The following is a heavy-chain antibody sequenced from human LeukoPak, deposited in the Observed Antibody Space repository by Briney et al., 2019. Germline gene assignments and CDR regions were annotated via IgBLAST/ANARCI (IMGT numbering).Heavy chain of an antibody. CDR3: AKSPGSYYTPYDAFDI. J-gene: IGHJ3*02. CDR2: ISGSGGST. CDR1: GFTFSSYA. D-gene: IGHD3-10*01. V-gene: IGHV3-23*01. Sequence: PGGSLRLSCAASGFTFSSYAMSWVRQAPGKGLEWVSAISGSGGSTYYADSVKGRFTISRDNSKNTLYLQMNSLRAEDTAVYYCAKSPGSYYTPYDAFDIWGQRTMVTVSS.